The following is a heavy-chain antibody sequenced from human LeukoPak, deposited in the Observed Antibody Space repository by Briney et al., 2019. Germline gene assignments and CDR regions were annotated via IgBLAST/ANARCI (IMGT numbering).Heavy chain of an antibody. V-gene: IGHV4-59*01. Sequence: SETLSLTCTVSGGSISDYYWSWIRQPPGKGLEWIGYIYYSGSTNYNPSLKSRVTISVDTPKNQFSLKLTSVTAADTAVYYCARLRNYCDYWGQGTLVTVSS. CDR2: IYYSGST. D-gene: IGHD4-17*01. J-gene: IGHJ4*02. CDR1: GGSISDYY. CDR3: ARLRNYCDY.